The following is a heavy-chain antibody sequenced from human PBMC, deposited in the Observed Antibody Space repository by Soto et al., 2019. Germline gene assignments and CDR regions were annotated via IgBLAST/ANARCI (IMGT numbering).Heavy chain of an antibody. CDR1: GGPISGGGYS. V-gene: IGHV4-30-2*01. CDR3: ARGTMLYDIFTGYYDY. Sequence: PSETLPLSCDVSGGPISGGGYSWSCIRKPPWKGLEWIWYIYHSGSTYYNPSLQGRVTISVDRPKNQFSLKLSSVTAAETAVYYCARGTMLYDIFTGYYDYWRQGTLVTVSS. CDR2: IYHSGST. J-gene: IGHJ4*02. D-gene: IGHD3-9*01.